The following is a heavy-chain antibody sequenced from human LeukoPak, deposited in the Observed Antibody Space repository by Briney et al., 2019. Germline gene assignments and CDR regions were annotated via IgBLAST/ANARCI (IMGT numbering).Heavy chain of an antibody. J-gene: IGHJ6*02. CDR1: GGSISSGGYY. V-gene: IGHV4-31*03. CDR2: IYYSGGT. CDR3: ARVSPYYYYYGMDV. Sequence: SQTLSLTCTVSGGSISSGGYYWSWIRQHPGKGLEWIGYIYYSGGTYYNPSLKSRVTISVDTSKNQFSLKLSSVTAADTAVYYCARVSPYYYYYGMDVWGQGTTVTVSS.